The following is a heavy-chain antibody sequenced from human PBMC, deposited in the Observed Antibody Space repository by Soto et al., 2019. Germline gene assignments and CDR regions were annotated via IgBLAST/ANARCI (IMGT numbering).Heavy chain of an antibody. J-gene: IGHJ4*02. CDR3: AKDQASGQGAFDS. CDR1: GFTFNIYG. Sequence: GGSLRLSCAASGFTFNIYGMHWVRQAPDKGLEWVALISYDGSNQYYADSVKGRFTISRDNSKNTLFLQMNSLRADDTAVYYCAKDQASGQGAFDSWGQGTLVTVSS. V-gene: IGHV3-30*18. CDR2: ISYDGSNQ.